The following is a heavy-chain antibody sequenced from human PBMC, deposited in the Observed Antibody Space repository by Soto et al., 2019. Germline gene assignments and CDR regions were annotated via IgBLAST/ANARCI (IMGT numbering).Heavy chain of an antibody. V-gene: IGHV3-48*02. D-gene: IGHD3-9*01. CDR3: VRDRDWAFDI. CDR2: TGTRRKYT. Sequence: GGSLRFSCAASGYALLDYSMNWVRQAPGKGLEWVSYTGTRRKYTFYADSVRGRFTISRDDARNSVYLQLNSLRDEDTAVYYCVRDRDWAFDIWGQGTMVTVSS. CDR1: GYALLDYS. J-gene: IGHJ3*02.